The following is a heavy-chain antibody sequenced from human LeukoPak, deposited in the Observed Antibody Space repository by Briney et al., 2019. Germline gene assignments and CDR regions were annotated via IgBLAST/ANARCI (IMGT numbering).Heavy chain of an antibody. V-gene: IGHV1-58*01. CDR1: GFTFTSSA. CDR2: IVVGSGNT. CDR3: AANYYGSGSFYAFDI. Sequence: SVKVSCKASGFTFTSSAVQWVRQARGQRLEWIGWIVVGSGNTNYAQKFQERVTITRDMSTSTAYMELSSLRSEDTAVYYCAANYYGSGSFYAFDIWGQGTMVTVSS. D-gene: IGHD3-10*01. J-gene: IGHJ3*02.